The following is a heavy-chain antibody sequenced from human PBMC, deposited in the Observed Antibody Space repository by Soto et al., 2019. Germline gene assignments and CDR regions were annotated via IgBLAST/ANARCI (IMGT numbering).Heavy chain of an antibody. V-gene: IGHV4-31*03. J-gene: IGHJ5*01. CDR1: GGSISTGVWY. CDR3: ARVSAGGNRWFDS. CDR2: IYYRGTT. Sequence: PSETLSLTCSVSGGSISTGVWYLSWVREHPGKGLEWIGDIYYRGTTSYNPSLGSRVTISRDTSKNQVSLKVNSVTAADTAVYYCARVSAGGNRWFDSWDQGIRITVSS. D-gene: IGHD6-13*01.